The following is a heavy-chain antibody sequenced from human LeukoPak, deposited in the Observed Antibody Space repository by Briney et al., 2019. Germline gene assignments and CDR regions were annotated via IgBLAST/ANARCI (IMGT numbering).Heavy chain of an antibody. J-gene: IGHJ6*02. CDR1: GLTFSNYW. Sequence: GGSLRLSCAASGLTFSNYWMDWVRQAPGKGLEWVSYISSGTSSIYYAESVKGRFTISRDNAKNSLYLQMNSLRDEDTAVYYCARDYYCSGTSCPNYYGMHVWGQGTTVTVSS. V-gene: IGHV3-48*02. CDR2: ISSGTSSI. CDR3: ARDYYCSGTSCPNYYGMHV. D-gene: IGHD2-2*01.